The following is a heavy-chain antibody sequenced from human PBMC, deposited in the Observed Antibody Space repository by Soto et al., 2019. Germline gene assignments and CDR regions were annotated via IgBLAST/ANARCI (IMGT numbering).Heavy chain of an antibody. V-gene: IGHV4-4*07. Sequence: QVKLQESGPGLVKPSETLSLICTVSGGSISHHYWSWIRQPAGTRLEWIGLMYVTGTTNYNPSLKKRVSMSIDTSKNQFSLKLSSVTAADTAVYYCARDGGYTGYEEGNPFDIWGQGTMVTVSS. CDR2: MYVTGTT. CDR1: GGSISHHY. CDR3: ARDGGYTGYEEGNPFDI. D-gene: IGHD5-12*01. J-gene: IGHJ3*02.